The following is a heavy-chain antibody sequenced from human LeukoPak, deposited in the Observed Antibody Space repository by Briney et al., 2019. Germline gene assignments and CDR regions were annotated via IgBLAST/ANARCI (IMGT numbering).Heavy chain of an antibody. V-gene: IGHV4-59*01. D-gene: IGHD5-24*01. J-gene: IGHJ6*03. Sequence: KPSETLSLTCTVSGGSISSYYWSWIRQPPGKGLEWIGYIYYSGSTNYNPSLKSRVTISVDTSKNQFSLKLSSVTAADTAVYYCARVTDGYNHYVSPYMDVWGKGTTVTVSS. CDR3: ARVTDGYNHYVSPYMDV. CDR1: GGSISSYY. CDR2: IYYSGST.